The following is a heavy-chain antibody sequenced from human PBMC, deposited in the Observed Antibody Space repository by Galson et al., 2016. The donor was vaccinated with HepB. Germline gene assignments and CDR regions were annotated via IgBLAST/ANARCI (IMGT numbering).Heavy chain of an antibody. CDR2: IYHDGDT. J-gene: IGHJ4*02. D-gene: IGHD2-21*02. V-gene: IGHV4-38-2*01. Sequence: SETLSLTCAVSGYSISSGYRWGWIRQPPGKGLEWIANIYHDGDTYYDPSPKSRATASVDTSKNQFSLRLTSVTAADTAVYYCARSCGATDCYLFDIWGQGALVIVSS. CDR1: GYSISSGYR. CDR3: ARSCGATDCYLFDI.